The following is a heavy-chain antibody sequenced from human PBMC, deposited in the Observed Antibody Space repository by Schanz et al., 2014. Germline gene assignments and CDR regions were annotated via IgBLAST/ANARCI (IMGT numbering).Heavy chain of an antibody. V-gene: IGHV3-30*04. Sequence: QVQLVESGGGMVQPGRSLRLSCAASGFTLSRYTMHWVRQAPGKGLEWVAVISSDGSNKYYADSVKGRFTISRENSKNSLYLQMDSLRAEDTAVYYCAKEGSIYWDRSVDYWGQGTLVTVSS. D-gene: IGHD1-26*01. J-gene: IGHJ4*02. CDR3: AKEGSIYWDRSVDY. CDR1: GFTLSRYT. CDR2: ISSDGSNK.